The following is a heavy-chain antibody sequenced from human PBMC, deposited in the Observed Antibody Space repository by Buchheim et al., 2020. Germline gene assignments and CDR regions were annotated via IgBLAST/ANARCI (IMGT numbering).Heavy chain of an antibody. D-gene: IGHD6-19*01. Sequence: QVQLVQSGAEVKKPGASVKVSCKASGYSFTSYHIHWVRQAPGQGLEWVGMIDPSGGSTSYAQKFQGRVTMTRDTSTSTVYLELSSLRSEDTAVYYCARASRIAVAAPRKSPLDYWGQGTL. V-gene: IGHV1-46*03. CDR3: ARASRIAVAAPRKSPLDY. CDR2: IDPSGGST. J-gene: IGHJ4*02. CDR1: GYSFTSYH.